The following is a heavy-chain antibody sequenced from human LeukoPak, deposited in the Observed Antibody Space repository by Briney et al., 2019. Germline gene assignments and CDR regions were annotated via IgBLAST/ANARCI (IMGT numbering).Heavy chain of an antibody. V-gene: IGHV4-61*02. J-gene: IGHJ5*02. Sequence: SETLSLTCTVSGGSISSGSFRWSWIRQPAGKGLEWIGRIYTSGTTHYNPSLKSRVTMSVDTSKNQFSLNLSSVTAADTAVYYCARDPNYYGSGSYYNVRWFDPWGQGTLVTVSS. CDR1: GGSISSGSFR. D-gene: IGHD3-10*01. CDR3: ARDPNYYGSGSYYNVRWFDP. CDR2: IYTSGTT.